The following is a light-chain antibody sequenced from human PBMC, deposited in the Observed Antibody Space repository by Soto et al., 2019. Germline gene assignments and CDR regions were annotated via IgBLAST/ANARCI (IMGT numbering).Light chain of an antibody. J-gene: IGKJ5*01. CDR1: QSVSSY. CDR3: QQRSNWPPRT. CDR2: DAS. V-gene: IGKV3-11*01. Sequence: EIVLTQSPGTVSLSPGERATLSCRASQSVSSYLAWYQQKPGQAPRLLIYDASNRATGIPARFSGSGSGTDFTLTISSLEPEDFAVYYCQQRSNWPPRTFGQGTRLEI.